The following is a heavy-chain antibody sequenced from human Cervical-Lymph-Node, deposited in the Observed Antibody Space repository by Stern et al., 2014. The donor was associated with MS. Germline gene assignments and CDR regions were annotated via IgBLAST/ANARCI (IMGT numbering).Heavy chain of an antibody. CDR1: GFTFSSYA. D-gene: IGHD4-17*01. Sequence: VQLVEYGGGVVQPGRSLRLSCAASGFTFSSYAMHWVRQAPGKGLEWVAVISYDGSNKYYADSVKGRFTISRDNSKNTLYLQMNSLRAEDTAVYYCAREAYGDYFDYWGQGTLVTVSS. CDR2: ISYDGSNK. V-gene: IGHV3-30*01. CDR3: AREAYGDYFDY. J-gene: IGHJ4*02.